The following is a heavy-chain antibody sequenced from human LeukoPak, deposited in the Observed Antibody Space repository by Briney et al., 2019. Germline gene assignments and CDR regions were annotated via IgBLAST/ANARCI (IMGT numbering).Heavy chain of an antibody. Sequence: ASVKVSCKASGYTFTGYYIHWVRQAPGQGLEWMGWINPNSGVTHYPQKFQGRVTMTRDTSIRTAYMELSSLRSEDTAVYYCARDWQDYYDSSGYYHWGQGTLVTVSS. CDR3: ARDWQDYYDSSGYYH. V-gene: IGHV1-2*02. D-gene: IGHD3-22*01. CDR1: GYTFTGYY. J-gene: IGHJ5*02. CDR2: INPNSGVT.